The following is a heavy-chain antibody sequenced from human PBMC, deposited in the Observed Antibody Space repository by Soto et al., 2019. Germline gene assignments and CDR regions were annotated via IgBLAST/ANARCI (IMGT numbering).Heavy chain of an antibody. CDR3: AKALRGGCDY. Sequence: QVQLVESGGGVVQPGRYLRLSCAVTGVTFSDYAMHWVRQAPGKVLEWVAVISFDGSNEYYADSVKGRFTISRDNIKITLHLQMNSLRVEDTAGYYCAKALRGGCDYWGQGTLVTVSS. J-gene: IGHJ4*02. CDR1: GVTFSDYA. V-gene: IGHV3-30*18. CDR2: ISFDGSNE. D-gene: IGHD3-10*01.